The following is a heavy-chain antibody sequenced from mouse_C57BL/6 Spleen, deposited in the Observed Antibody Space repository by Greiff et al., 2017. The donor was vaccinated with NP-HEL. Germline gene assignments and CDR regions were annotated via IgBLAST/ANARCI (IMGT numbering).Heavy chain of an antibody. CDR1: GYTFTSYW. J-gene: IGHJ1*03. D-gene: IGHD1-1*01. CDR2: IYPGSGST. CDR3: ARNYYGSSYVWYFDV. V-gene: IGHV1-55*01. Sequence: VQLQQSGAELVKPGASVKMSCKASGYTFTSYWITWVKQRPGQGLEWIGDIYPGSGSTNYNEKFKSKATLTVDTSSSTAYMQLSSLTSEDSAVYYCARNYYGSSYVWYFDVWGTRTTVTVSS.